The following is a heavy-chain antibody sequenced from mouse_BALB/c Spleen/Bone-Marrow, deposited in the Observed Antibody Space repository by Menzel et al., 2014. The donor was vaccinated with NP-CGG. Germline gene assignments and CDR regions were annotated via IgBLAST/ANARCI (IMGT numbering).Heavy chain of an antibody. J-gene: IGHJ2*01. CDR3: LRAGTMITTWVDY. D-gene: IGHD2-4*01. Sequence: VQLQQSGAELVRPGASVKLSCKASGYMFTSFWMNWVKQRPGQGLEWIGNISPSDGYTNYNQKFKDKATLTVDKSSSTAYMQLSSPTSEDSAVYNCLRAGTMITTWVDYWGRGTTLTVSS. CDR2: ISPSDGYT. CDR1: GYMFTSFW. V-gene: IGHV1-69*02.